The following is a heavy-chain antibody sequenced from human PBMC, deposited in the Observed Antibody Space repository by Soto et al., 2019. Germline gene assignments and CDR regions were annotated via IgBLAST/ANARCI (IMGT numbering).Heavy chain of an antibody. CDR2: ISGSGGST. J-gene: IGHJ3*02. CDR3: AKDSAYGYDAFDI. V-gene: IGHV3-23*01. CDR1: GFTFSSYA. Sequence: GGSLRLSCAASGFTFSSYAMSWVRQAPGKGLERVSAISGSGGSTYYADSVKGRFTISRDNSKNTLYLQMNSLRAEDTAVYYCAKDSAYGYDAFDIWGQGTMVTVSS. D-gene: IGHD4-17*01.